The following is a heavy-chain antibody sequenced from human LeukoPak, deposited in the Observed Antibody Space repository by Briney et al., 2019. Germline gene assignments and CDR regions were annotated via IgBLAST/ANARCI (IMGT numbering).Heavy chain of an antibody. J-gene: IGHJ4*02. CDR2: IYYSGST. CDR3: ARGLRYFDSDPYYFDY. CDR1: GGSISSYY. Sequence: SETLSLTCTVSGGSISSYYWSWIRQPPGKGLEWIGYIYYSGSTNYNPSLKSRVTISVDKSKNQFSLKLSSVTAADTAVYYCARGLRYFDSDPYYFDYWGQGTLVTVSS. V-gene: IGHV4-59*12. D-gene: IGHD3-9*01.